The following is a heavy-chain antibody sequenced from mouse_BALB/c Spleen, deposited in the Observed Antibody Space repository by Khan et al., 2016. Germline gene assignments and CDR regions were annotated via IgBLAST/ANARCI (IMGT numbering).Heavy chain of an antibody. CDR3: AEDLGWFAY. CDR1: GYSITSDYA. D-gene: IGHD4-1*01. CDR2: IRYSGST. J-gene: IGHJ3*01. V-gene: IGHV3-2*02. Sequence: EVQLQESGPGLVKPSQSLSLTCTVTGYSITSDYAWNWIRQFPGNKLERMGYIRYSGSTSYNPTLNSRISITRDKSKNQFFLRLNSVTTEDTATYYCAEDLGWFAYWGQGTLVTVSA.